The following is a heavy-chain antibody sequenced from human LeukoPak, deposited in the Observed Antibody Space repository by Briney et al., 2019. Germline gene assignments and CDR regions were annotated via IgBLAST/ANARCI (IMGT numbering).Heavy chain of an antibody. CDR2: ISAYNGNT. CDR1: GYTFTSYG. J-gene: IGHJ6*04. CDR3: ARDSVGTMVRGVIITTLYYYGMGV. D-gene: IGHD3-10*01. Sequence: ASVTVSCKASGYTFTSYGISWVRQAPGQGLEWMGWISAYNGNTNYAQKLQGRVTMTTDTSTSTAYMELRSLRSDDTAVYYCARDSVGTMVRGVIITTLYYYGMGVWGKGTTVTVSS. V-gene: IGHV1-18*04.